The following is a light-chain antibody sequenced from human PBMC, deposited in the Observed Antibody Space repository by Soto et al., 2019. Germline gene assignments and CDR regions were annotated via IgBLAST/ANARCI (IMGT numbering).Light chain of an antibody. CDR2: GAS. J-gene: IGKJ1*01. CDR3: QQYGSTWT. Sequence: EIVLTQSPGTLSLSPGERATLSCRASQTVNNNYVAWYQQKPGQAPRLLIYGASSRATGIPDRFSGSGSGTDFTLTISRLEPEDFAVYYCQQYGSTWTFGQGTKVDIK. CDR1: QTVNNNY. V-gene: IGKV3-20*01.